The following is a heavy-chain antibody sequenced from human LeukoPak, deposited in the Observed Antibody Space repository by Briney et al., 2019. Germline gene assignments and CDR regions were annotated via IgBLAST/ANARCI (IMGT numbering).Heavy chain of an antibody. Sequence: SETLSLTCTVSDDSITIYYWTWIRQPPGKGLEWIGSIHYSGSTYYNPSLQSRVTISIDTSKNQFSLKLRFVTAADTAVYYCARVRCSGGSCPYYYYYYYMDVWGKGTTVTVSS. CDR3: ARVRCSGGSCPYYYYYYYMDV. J-gene: IGHJ6*03. CDR2: IHYSGST. D-gene: IGHD2-15*01. V-gene: IGHV4-38-2*02. CDR1: DDSITIYY.